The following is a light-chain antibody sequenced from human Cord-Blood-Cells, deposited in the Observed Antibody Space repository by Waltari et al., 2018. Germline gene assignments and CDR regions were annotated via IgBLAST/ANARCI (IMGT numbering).Light chain of an antibody. CDR3: SSYTSSSTLV. V-gene: IGLV2-14*01. Sequence: QLALPQPAPVSGSLGQSIPIPCTGTSSEVGGYNLFPCYQQNPGNAPKPMIFEFINRPSGVSNRFAGSKAGNTASRTISGLQAEDEADYYCSSYTSSSTLVFGGGTKLTVL. CDR1: SSEVGGYNL. CDR2: EFI. J-gene: IGLJ2*01.